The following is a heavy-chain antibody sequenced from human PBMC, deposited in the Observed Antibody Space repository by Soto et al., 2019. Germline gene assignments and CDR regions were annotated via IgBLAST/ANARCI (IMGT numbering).Heavy chain of an antibody. D-gene: IGHD2-15*01. CDR1: GYSLISYG. Sequence: ASVKVSCKASGYSLISYGISWVRQAPGQGLERMAWISPYNGNTNYAQKFQGRVTMTTDTSTSTAYMELRSLRSGDTAVYYCASVVAATNYYYYGMDVWGQGTTVTVSS. CDR2: ISPYNGNT. J-gene: IGHJ6*02. CDR3: ASVVAATNYYYYGMDV. V-gene: IGHV1-18*04.